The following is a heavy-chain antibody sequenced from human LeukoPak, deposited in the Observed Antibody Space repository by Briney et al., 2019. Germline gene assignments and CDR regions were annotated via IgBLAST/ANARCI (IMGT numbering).Heavy chain of an antibody. CDR2: IRGSGPGSRGGT. J-gene: IGHJ4*02. CDR1: GFTSSEYS. V-gene: IGHV3-48*04. D-gene: IGHD7-27*01. CDR3: ARDLNWGFDY. Sequence: GGSLRLSCATSGFTSSEYSMKWVSQAPGEGLEWISNIRGSGPGSRGGTYYADSVQGRFIISRDTAKNLVYLQMNSLRAEASAFYYCARDLNWGFDYWGEGALVTVSS.